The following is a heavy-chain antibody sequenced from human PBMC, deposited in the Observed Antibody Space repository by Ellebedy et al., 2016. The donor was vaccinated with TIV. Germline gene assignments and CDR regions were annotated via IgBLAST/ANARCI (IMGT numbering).Heavy chain of an antibody. CDR3: ARVDILRWYNFDS. D-gene: IGHD3-9*01. Sequence: GESLKISCAASGFSVTNNYMSWVRQAPGQGLEWVSLIYAGGTTNYADSVKGRFTISRDTSNNTVHLEMNSLRAEDTAIYYCARVDILRWYNFDSWGQGTLVTVSS. CDR1: GFSVTNNY. V-gene: IGHV3-53*01. CDR2: IYAGGTT. J-gene: IGHJ4*02.